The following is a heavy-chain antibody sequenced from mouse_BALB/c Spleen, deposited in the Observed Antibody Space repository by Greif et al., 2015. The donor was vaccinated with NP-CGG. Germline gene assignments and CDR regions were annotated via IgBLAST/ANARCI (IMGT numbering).Heavy chain of an antibody. D-gene: IGHD2-2*01. V-gene: IGHV1-69*02. CDR2: IYPSDSYT. CDR1: GYTFTSYW. Sequence: QVQLKQSGAELVRPGASVKLSCKASGYTFTSYWINWVKQRPGQGLEWIGNIYPSDSYTNYNQKFKDKATLTVDKSSSTAYMQLSSPTSEDSAVYYCTRDWGYGYAMDYWGQGTSVTVSS. CDR3: TRDWGYGYAMDY. J-gene: IGHJ4*01.